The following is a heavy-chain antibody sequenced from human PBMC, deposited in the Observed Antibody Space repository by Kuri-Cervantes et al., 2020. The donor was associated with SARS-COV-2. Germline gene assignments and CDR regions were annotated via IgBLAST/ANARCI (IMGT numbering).Heavy chain of an antibody. J-gene: IGHJ3*02. CDR1: GFTFSNAW. CDR3: TTDQILGMQAVGI. CDR2: IKSKTDGGTT. V-gene: IGHV3-15*01. Sequence: GGSLRLTCAASGFTFSNAWMSWVRQAPGKGLEWVGRIKSKTDGGTTDYAAPVKGRFTISRDDSKNTLYLQMNRLKTEDTAVYYCTTDQILGMQAVGIWGQGTMVTVSS. D-gene: IGHD7-27*01.